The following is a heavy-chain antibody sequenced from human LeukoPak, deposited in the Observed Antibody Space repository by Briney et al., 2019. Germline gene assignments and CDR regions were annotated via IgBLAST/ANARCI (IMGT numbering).Heavy chain of an antibody. CDR1: GGSISSGDYY. V-gene: IGHV4-30-4*01. Sequence: SETLSLTCTVSGGSISSGDYYWRWIRQPPGKGLEWIGYIYYSGSTYYNPSLKSRVTISVDTSKNQFSLKLSSVTAADTAVYYCARPFLSDGSGYFPSWFDPWGQGTLVTVSS. D-gene: IGHD3-22*01. J-gene: IGHJ5*02. CDR3: ARPFLSDGSGYFPSWFDP. CDR2: IYYSGST.